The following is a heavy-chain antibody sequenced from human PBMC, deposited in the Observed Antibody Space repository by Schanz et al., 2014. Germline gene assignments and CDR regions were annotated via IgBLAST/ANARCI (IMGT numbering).Heavy chain of an antibody. CDR3: ARGGVVVVTAALNWFDP. CDR1: GYTFTSFA. CDR2: INTNNGDP. V-gene: IGHV7-4-1*02. D-gene: IGHD2-15*01. J-gene: IGHJ5*02. Sequence: QVQLVQSGSELKKPGASVKVSCKASGYTFTSFAMNWVRQAPGQGLVWMGWINTNNGDPTYAQGFTGRFVFSLDTSVSTAYLQISSLKAEDTAVYYCARGGVVVVTAALNWFDPWGQGTLVTVSS.